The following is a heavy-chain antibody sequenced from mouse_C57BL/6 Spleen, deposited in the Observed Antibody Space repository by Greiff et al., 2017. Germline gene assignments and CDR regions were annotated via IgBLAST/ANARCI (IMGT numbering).Heavy chain of an antibody. CDR2: IGPGSGST. CDR3: ARPYSNYDAMDY. V-gene: IGHV1-77*01. D-gene: IGHD2-5*01. J-gene: IGHJ4*01. Sequence: QVQLKQSGAELVKPGASVKISCKASGYTFTDYYINWVKQRPGQGLEWIGKIGPGSGSTYYNEKLKGKATLTEDKSSRSAYMQLSSLTSEDSAVYFCARPYSNYDAMDYWGQGTSVTVSS. CDR1: GYTFTDYY.